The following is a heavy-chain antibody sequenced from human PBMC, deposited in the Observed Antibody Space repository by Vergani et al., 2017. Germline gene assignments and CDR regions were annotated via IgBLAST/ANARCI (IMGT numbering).Heavy chain of an antibody. V-gene: IGHV4-30-2*01. J-gene: IGHJ5*02. D-gene: IGHD5-12*01. Sequence: QLQLQESGSGLVKPSQTLSLTCAVSGGSISSGGYSWSWIRQPPGKGLEWIGYIYHSGSTYYNPSLKSRVTISVDTSKNQFSLKLSSVTAADTAVYYCARGRRVDRGNWFDPWGQGTLVTVSS. CDR1: GGSISSGGYS. CDR2: IYHSGST. CDR3: ARGRRVDRGNWFDP.